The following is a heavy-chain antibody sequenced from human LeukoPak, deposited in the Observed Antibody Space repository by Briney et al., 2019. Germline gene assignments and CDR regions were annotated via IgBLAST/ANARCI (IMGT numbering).Heavy chain of an antibody. CDR1: GFTFSSYG. CDR2: IRYDGSNK. V-gene: IGHV3-30*02. D-gene: IGHD3-16*01. Sequence: PGGSLRLSCAASGFTFSSYGMHWVRQAPGKGLEWVAFIRYDGSNKYYADSVKGRFTISRDNAKNSLYLQMNSLRAEDTAVYYCAKQYQNRGTNPFDYWGKGTLVTVSS. CDR3: AKQYQNRGTNPFDY. J-gene: IGHJ4*02.